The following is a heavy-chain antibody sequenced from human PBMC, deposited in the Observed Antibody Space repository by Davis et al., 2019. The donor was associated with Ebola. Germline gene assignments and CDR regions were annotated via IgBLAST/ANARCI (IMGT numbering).Heavy chain of an antibody. CDR3: ARVGYDILTGYYYGMEV. J-gene: IGHJ6*02. Sequence: MPSETLSLTCAVSGGSISSYYCSWIRQPPGKGLEWIGYIYYSGSTNYNPSLKSRVTISVDTSNNQFSLKLSSVTAADTAVYYCARVGYDILTGYYYGMEVWGQGTTVTVSS. D-gene: IGHD3-9*01. CDR1: GGSISSYY. V-gene: IGHV4-59*01. CDR2: IYYSGST.